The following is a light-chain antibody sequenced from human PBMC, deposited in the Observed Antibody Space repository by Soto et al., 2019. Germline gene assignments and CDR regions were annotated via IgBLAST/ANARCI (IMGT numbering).Light chain of an antibody. CDR3: SSYSSSSTRLV. J-gene: IGLJ2*01. V-gene: IGLV2-14*03. CDR1: SSDVGGYNY. CDR2: DVN. Sequence: QSALTQPASVSGSPGQSITISCTGTSSDVGGYNYVSWYQHHPDKAPNLMIYDVNNRPSGVSHRFSGSKSGNTASLTISGLQAEDEAAYYCSSYSSSSTRLVFGGGTQLTVL.